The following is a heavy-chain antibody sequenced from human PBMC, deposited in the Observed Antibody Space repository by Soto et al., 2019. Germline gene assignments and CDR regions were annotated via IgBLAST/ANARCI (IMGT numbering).Heavy chain of an antibody. V-gene: IGHV3-74*03. J-gene: IGHJ5*02. D-gene: IGHD3-10*01. CDR1: GFTFGDYW. CDR3: ARDYMLRGRDSNWFDP. CDR2: INSDGRST. Sequence: EVQLAESGGGLVQPGGSLRLSCAASGFTFGDYWMHWVRQVPGKGLMWVSRINSDGRSTTYADSVKGRFAISRNNAKNTLYLQMNSLRVEDTAVYYCARDYMLRGRDSNWFDPWGQGTLVTVSS.